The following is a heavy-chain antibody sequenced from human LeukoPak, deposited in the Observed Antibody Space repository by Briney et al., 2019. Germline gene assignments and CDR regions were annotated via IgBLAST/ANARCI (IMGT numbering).Heavy chain of an antibody. CDR3: ASGNFNSYYFDY. CDR2: IIPIFGTA. J-gene: IGHJ4*02. D-gene: IGHD1-1*01. CDR1: GGTFSSYA. Sequence: GVSVKVSCKASGGTFSSYAISWVRQAPGQGLEWMGGIIPIFGTANYAQKFQGRVTITADESTSTAYMELSSLRSEDTAVYYCASGNFNSYYFDYWGQGTLVTVSS. V-gene: IGHV1-69*13.